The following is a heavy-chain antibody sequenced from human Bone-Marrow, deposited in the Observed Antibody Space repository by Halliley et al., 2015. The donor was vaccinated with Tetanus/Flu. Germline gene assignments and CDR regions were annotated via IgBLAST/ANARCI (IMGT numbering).Heavy chain of an antibody. V-gene: IGHV4-38-2*01. J-gene: IGHJ5*02. D-gene: IGHD3-10*01. Sequence: TLSLTCAVSGDSISSDSYWGWIRQPPGKGLEWIGSVLHTGTTYYNPSLNSRSTISLDTSRNHFSLKLRSATAADTAVYFCARVRGSGSYNAMRVDTWGQGHLVTVSS. CDR1: GDSISSDSY. CDR3: ARVRGSGSYNAMRVDT. CDR2: VLHTGTT.